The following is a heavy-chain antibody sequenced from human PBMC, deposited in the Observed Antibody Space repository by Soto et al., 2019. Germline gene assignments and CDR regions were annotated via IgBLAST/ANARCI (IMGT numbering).Heavy chain of an antibody. D-gene: IGHD3-3*01. Sequence: EVQLLESGGGLVQPGGSLRLSCAASGFTFSSYAMSWVRQAPGKGLEWVSAISGSGGSTYYADSVKGRFTISRDNSKNTLYLQMNSLRAEDTAVYYCAKDYYDFWSGYTTPMTCPDIWGQGTMVTVSS. V-gene: IGHV3-23*01. CDR1: GFTFSSYA. J-gene: IGHJ3*02. CDR3: AKDYYDFWSGYTTPMTCPDI. CDR2: ISGSGGST.